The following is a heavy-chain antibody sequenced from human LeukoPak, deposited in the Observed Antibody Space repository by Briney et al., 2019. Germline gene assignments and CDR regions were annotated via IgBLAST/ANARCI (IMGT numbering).Heavy chain of an antibody. CDR1: GYTFTGYY. V-gene: IGHV1-2*02. D-gene: IGHD4-17*01. Sequence: ASVKVSCKASGYTFTGYYMHWVRQAPGQGLEWMGWINPNSGGTNYAQKFQGRVTMTTDTSTSTAYMELRSLRSDDTAVYYCARDWTTETAGGIWGQGTMVTVSS. J-gene: IGHJ3*02. CDR2: INPNSGGT. CDR3: ARDWTTETAGGI.